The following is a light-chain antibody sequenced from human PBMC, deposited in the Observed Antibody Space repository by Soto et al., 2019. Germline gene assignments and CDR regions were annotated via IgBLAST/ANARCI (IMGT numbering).Light chain of an antibody. CDR1: TDISTY. Sequence: DIQMTQCPSSLSASLGDRVTITCRASTDISTYLSWYQQKPGKAPNLLIYTVPNLETGVPSRFSVSGSWTVFNLTISALQPEDIATYYGQQYNSLPYTFGQGTRLEIE. V-gene: IGKV1-33*01. CDR3: QQYNSLPYT. J-gene: IGKJ2*01. CDR2: TVP.